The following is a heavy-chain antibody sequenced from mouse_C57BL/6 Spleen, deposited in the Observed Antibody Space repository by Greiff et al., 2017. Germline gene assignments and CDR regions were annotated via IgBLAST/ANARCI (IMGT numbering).Heavy chain of an antibody. V-gene: IGHV1-82*01. CDR3: ARRDYGPFAY. J-gene: IGHJ3*01. CDR1: GYAFSSSW. D-gene: IGHD1-1*02. CDR2: IYPGDGDT. Sequence: QVQLKESGPELVKPGASVKISCKASGYAFSSSWMNWVKQRPGKGLEWIGRIYPGDGDTNYNGKFKGKATLTADKSSSTAYMQLSSLTSEDSAVYFCARRDYGPFAYWGQGTLVTVSA.